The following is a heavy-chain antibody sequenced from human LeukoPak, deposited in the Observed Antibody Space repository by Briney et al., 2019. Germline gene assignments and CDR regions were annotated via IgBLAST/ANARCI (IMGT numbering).Heavy chain of an antibody. CDR2: INHSGST. V-gene: IGHV4-34*01. CDR3: ARAPRRPAPFDY. J-gene: IGHJ4*02. Sequence: PSETLSLTCTVSGGSISSYYWSWIRQPPGKGLEWIGEINHSGSTNYNPSLKSRVTISVDTSKNQFSLKLSSVTAADTAVYYCARAPRRPAPFDYWGQGTLVTVSS. CDR1: GGSISSYY.